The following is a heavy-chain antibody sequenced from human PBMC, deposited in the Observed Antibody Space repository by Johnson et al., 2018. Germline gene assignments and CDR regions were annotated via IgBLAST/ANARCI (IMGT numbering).Heavy chain of an antibody. CDR2: IIVAGTQ. CDR1: GFTFSSYA. D-gene: IGHD1-26*01. Sequence: VQLVQSGGGLVQPGESLRLSCAASGFTFSSYAMDWVRQAPGKGPEWVSAIIVAGTQYYADFVKGRFTISRDNSKNTVYLQMNNVRAEDTALYYCVREPVEGPLDYWGQGILVTVAP. V-gene: IGHV3-23*04. J-gene: IGHJ4*02. CDR3: VREPVEGPLDY.